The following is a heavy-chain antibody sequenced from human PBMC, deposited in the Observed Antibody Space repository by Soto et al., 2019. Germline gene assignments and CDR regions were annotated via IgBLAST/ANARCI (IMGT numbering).Heavy chain of an antibody. Sequence: GGSLRLSCAASGFTFSNYAMNWVRQAPGMGLEWVSTISNTDGTTYYADSVKGRFAISRDNSKNTLYLQMDSLRVEDTAVYYCAKIGRVDCWGQGALGTICS. V-gene: IGHV3-23*01. J-gene: IGHJ4*02. CDR3: AKIGRVDC. CDR1: GFTFSNYA. D-gene: IGHD1-26*01. CDR2: ISNTDGTT.